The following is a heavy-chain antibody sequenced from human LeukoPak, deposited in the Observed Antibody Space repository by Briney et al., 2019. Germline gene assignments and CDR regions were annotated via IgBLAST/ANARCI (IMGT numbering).Heavy chain of an antibody. V-gene: IGHV4-39*07. D-gene: IGHD2/OR15-2a*01. Sequence: SETLSLTCTVSGGSIRSSSYYWGWIRQPPGKGLEWIGSIYYSGSTYYNPSLKSRVTISVDTSKNQFSLKLSSVTAADTAVYYCARDLNRRSGGWFDPWGQGTLVTVSS. CDR3: ARDLNRRSGGWFDP. CDR2: IYYSGST. J-gene: IGHJ5*02. CDR1: GGSIRSSSYY.